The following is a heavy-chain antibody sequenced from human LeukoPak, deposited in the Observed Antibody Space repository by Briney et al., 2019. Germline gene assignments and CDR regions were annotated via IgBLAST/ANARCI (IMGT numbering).Heavy chain of an antibody. CDR3: ARDRLGSSHDY. V-gene: IGHV3-7*05. D-gene: IGHD3-16*01. CDR2: IKQDGSEK. Sequence: GGSLRLSCAVSGFNSSNYWMNWVRQAPGKGLEWVANIKQDGSEKYYVDSVKGRFTISRDNAKNSLYLQMNSLRAEDTAVYYCARDRLGSSHDYWGQGTLVTVSS. CDR1: GFNSSNYW. J-gene: IGHJ4*02.